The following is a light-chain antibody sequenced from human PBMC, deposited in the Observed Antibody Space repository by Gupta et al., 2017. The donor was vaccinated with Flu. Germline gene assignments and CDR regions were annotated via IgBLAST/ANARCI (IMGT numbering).Light chain of an antibody. V-gene: IGKV3-15*01. CDR2: GAS. J-gene: IGKJ1*01. CDR3: QQYNNWLGT. CDR1: QSVSSN. Sequence: ELVMTQSPATLSVSPGERATLSCRASQSVSSNLAWYQQKPGQAPRLLIYGASTRATGIPARFSGSGSGTDFTLTISSLQSEDFAVYYCQQYNNWLGTFGQGTKVEIK.